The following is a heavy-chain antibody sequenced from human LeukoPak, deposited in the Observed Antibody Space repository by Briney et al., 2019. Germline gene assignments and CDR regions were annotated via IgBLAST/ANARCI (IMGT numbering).Heavy chain of an antibody. CDR2: IYYSGST. V-gene: IGHV4-39*07. J-gene: IGHJ4*02. CDR1: GGSISSSSYY. CDR3: ARDEIQGEDY. Sequence: PSETLSLTCTVFGGSISSSSYYWGWIRQPPGKGLEWIGSIYYSGSTYYNPSLKSRVTISVDTSKNQFSLKLSSVTAADTAVYYCARDEIQGEDYWGQGTLVTVSS.